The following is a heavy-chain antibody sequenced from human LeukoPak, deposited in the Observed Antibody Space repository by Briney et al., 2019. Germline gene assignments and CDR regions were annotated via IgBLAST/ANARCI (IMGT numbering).Heavy chain of an antibody. V-gene: IGHV3-43*01. Sequence: GGSLRLSCAASGFTFDDYTMHWVRQAPGKGLEWVSLISWDGGSRYYADSVKGRFTISRENSKNCVYLQMNSLRTDDTALYYCAKDHDGSAFALDYWGQGTLVTVSS. CDR3: AKDHDGSAFALDY. CDR1: GFTFDDYT. D-gene: IGHD3-22*01. J-gene: IGHJ4*02. CDR2: ISWDGGSR.